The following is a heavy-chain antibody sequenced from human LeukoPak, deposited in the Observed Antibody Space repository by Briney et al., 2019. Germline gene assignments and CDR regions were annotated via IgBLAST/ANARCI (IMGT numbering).Heavy chain of an antibody. CDR2: IIPIFGTA. J-gene: IGHJ4*02. CDR3: ATGGAYEFRDDY. Sequence: ASVKVSCKASGGTFSSYAISWVRQAPGQGLEWMGGIIPIFGTANYAQKFQGRVTITADESTTTSYMELSSLTAEDMAVYYCATGGAYEFRDDYWGQGTLVTVSS. CDR1: GGTFSSYA. V-gene: IGHV1-69*01. D-gene: IGHD3-3*01.